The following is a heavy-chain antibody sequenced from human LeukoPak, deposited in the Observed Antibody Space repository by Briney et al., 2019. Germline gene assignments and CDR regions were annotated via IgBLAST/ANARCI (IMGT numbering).Heavy chain of an antibody. CDR3: ARNGRGGSGSYFDF. D-gene: IGHD3-10*01. V-gene: IGHV1-18*01. J-gene: IGHJ5*01. CDR2: ISGYSGNT. Sequence: ASVKVSCKASGFTFTRYGFSWVRQAPSHGFEWMGWISGYSGNTNSAQKLQGRVTMTTDTSTSTVYMELRSLRSDDTAVYYCARNGRGGSGSYFDFWGQGTLVTVSS. CDR1: GFTFTRYG.